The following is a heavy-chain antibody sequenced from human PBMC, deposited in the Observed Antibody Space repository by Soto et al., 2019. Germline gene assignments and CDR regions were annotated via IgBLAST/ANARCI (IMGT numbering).Heavy chain of an antibody. Sequence: GESLKISCKGSGYSFTSYWIGWVRQMPGKGLEWMGIIYPGDSDTRYSPSFQGQVTISADKSISTAYLQWSSLKASDTAMYYCARRYYDFWSGYYTVRDWFDPWGQGTLVTLSS. V-gene: IGHV5-51*01. CDR3: ARRYYDFWSGYYTVRDWFDP. CDR1: GYSFTSYW. D-gene: IGHD3-3*01. J-gene: IGHJ5*02. CDR2: IYPGDSDT.